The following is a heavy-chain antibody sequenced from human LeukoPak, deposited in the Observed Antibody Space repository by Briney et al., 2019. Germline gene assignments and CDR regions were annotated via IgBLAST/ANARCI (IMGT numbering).Heavy chain of an antibody. Sequence: PGGSLRLSCSASGFTFSSYAMSWVRQAPGKGLEWVSAINSAGSTYYGDSVRGRFTISRDNSKNVLHLQMNSLRAEDTALYYCAKDQNTVATAPFDYWGRGTLVTVFS. V-gene: IGHV3-23*01. CDR2: INSAGST. CDR1: GFTFSSYA. J-gene: IGHJ4*02. CDR3: AKDQNTVATAPFDY. D-gene: IGHD4-17*01.